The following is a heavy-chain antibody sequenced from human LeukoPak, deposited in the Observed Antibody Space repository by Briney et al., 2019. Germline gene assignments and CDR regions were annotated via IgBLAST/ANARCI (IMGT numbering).Heavy chain of an antibody. J-gene: IGHJ4*02. CDR2: IWYDGSNK. D-gene: IGHD5-24*01. CDR3: AKDLYGANWYYFDY. CDR1: GFTFSSYG. Sequence: GGSLRLSCAASGFTFSSYGMHWVRQAPGKGLEWVAVIWYDGSNKYYADSVKGRFTISRDNSKNTLYLQMNSLRADDTAVYYCAKDLYGANWYYFDYWGQGTLVTVSS. V-gene: IGHV3-33*06.